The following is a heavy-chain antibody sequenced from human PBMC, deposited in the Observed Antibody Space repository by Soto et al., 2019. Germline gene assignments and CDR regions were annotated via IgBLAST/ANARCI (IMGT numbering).Heavy chain of an antibody. CDR3: ARDAGWFPESSHTLYFDY. J-gene: IGHJ4*02. V-gene: IGHV3-7*01. Sequence: GGSLRLSCAASGFTFETYWMTWVRQAAGKGLEWVATVKRPGSEINSMDSMKGRFTISRDDAKNSLFLQMTNLRAEDTAVYYCARDAGWFPESSHTLYFDYWGRGALVTVSS. CDR2: VKRPGSEI. D-gene: IGHD2-15*01. CDR1: GFTFETYW.